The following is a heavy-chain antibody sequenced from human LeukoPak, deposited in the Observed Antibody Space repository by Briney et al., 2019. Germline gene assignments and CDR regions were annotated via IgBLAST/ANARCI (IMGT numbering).Heavy chain of an antibody. J-gene: IGHJ4*02. CDR3: ARGVGATPLLDY. CDR2: ISSSSYI. CDR1: GFTFSSYS. Sequence: PGGSLRLSCAASGFTFSSYSMNWVRQAPGKGLEWVSSISSSSYIYYADSVKGRFTISRDNAKNSLYLQMNSLRAEDTAVYYCARGVGATPLLDYWGQGTLVTVSS. V-gene: IGHV3-21*01. D-gene: IGHD1-26*01.